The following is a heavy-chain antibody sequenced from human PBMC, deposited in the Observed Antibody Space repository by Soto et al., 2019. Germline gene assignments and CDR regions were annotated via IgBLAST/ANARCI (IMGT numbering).Heavy chain of an antibody. D-gene: IGHD6-19*01. CDR1: GFSFSSYA. CDR3: ARDMYSSDYFVKWFEP. J-gene: IGHJ5*02. V-gene: IGHV3-30-3*01. CDR2: ISHDGSNK. Sequence: QVRLVESGGGVVQPGRSLRLSCTASGFSFSSYAMYWFRQPPGKGLEWVAVISHDGSNKHYAESVKGRVTVSRDNSNHSLDLQLNSLRGADTAMYYCARDMYSSDYFVKWFEPWGQGTLVTVSS.